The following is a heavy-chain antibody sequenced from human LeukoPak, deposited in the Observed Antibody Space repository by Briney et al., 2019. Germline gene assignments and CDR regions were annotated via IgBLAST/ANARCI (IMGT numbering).Heavy chain of an antibody. V-gene: IGHV3-48*02. D-gene: IGHD2/OR15-2a*01. CDR3: ARDRGYFYDQLDY. Sequence: GWSLRLSCVASGYPFSSYSMNWIRQAPGKGLEWVSYISVSGGVRSYADSVKGRFTISRDDARNSLYPQMNSLKDEDTAVYYCARDRGYFYDQLDYWGQGTLVTVSS. CDR2: ISVSGGVR. J-gene: IGHJ4*02. CDR1: GYPFSSYS.